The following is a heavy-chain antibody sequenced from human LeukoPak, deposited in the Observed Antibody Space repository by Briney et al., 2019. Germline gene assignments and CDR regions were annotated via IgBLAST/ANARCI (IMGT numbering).Heavy chain of an antibody. J-gene: IGHJ4*02. CDR1: GFTFGDFG. D-gene: IGHD3-3*01. Sequence: PGRSLRLSCAAAGFTFGDFGMHWVRQAPGKGLEWVALIWKDGSDEFYADSVKGRFTISRDNSRNTLSLQMNSLRGEDTAVYYCARKEAFQLEASLDQWGQGTLVTVSS. V-gene: IGHV3-33*01. CDR3: ARKEAFQLEASLDQ. CDR2: IWKDGSDE.